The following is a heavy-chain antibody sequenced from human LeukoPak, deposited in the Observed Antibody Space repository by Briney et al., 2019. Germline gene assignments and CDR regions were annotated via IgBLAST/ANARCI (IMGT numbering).Heavy chain of an antibody. CDR2: IDWDDDK. J-gene: IGHJ4*02. D-gene: IGHD2-8*01. CDR3: ARIKNGGSQYFDY. V-gene: IGHV2-70*11. Sequence: SGPTLVNPTQTLTLTCTFSGFSRSTRGMCVSWIRQPPGKALAWLARIDWDDDKYYSTSLRTRLTISKDTSKNQVVLTMTNMDPVDTATYHCARIKNGGSQYFDYWGQGTLVTVSS. CDR1: GFSRSTRGMC.